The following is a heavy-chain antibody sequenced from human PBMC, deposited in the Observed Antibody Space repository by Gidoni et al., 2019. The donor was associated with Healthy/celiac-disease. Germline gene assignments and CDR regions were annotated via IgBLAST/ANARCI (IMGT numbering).Heavy chain of an antibody. CDR3: ARRVAVAGTFYYYYYMDV. J-gene: IGHJ6*03. CDR2: IYYSGST. CDR1: GGSISSYY. V-gene: IGHV4-59*08. D-gene: IGHD6-19*01. Sequence: QVQLQESGPGLVKPSETLSLTCTVSGGSISSYYWSWIRQPPGKGLEWIGYIYYSGSTNYNPSRKSRVTISVDTSKNQFSLKLSSVTAADTAVYYCARRVAVAGTFYYYYYMDVWGKGTTVTVSS.